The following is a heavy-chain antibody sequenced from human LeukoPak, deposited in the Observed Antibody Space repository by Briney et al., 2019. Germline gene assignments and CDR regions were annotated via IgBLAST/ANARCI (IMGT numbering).Heavy chain of an antibody. D-gene: IGHD3-10*01. J-gene: IGHJ6*03. V-gene: IGHV1-8*03. Sequence: GASVKVSCKASGYTFTRNDINWVRQATGQGLEWMGWMNPNSGNTGYAQKFQGRVTITRNTSISTAYMELSSLRSDDTAVYYCARVDGTWFGSNYYYYYMDVWGKGTTVTVSS. CDR2: MNPNSGNT. CDR1: GYTFTRND. CDR3: ARVDGTWFGSNYYYYYMDV.